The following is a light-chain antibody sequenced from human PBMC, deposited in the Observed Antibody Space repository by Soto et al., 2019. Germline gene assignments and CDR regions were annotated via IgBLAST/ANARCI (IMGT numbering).Light chain of an antibody. CDR2: DAS. J-gene: IGKJ1*01. V-gene: IGKV3-11*01. CDR1: QSVSSY. Sequence: EIVLTQSPGTLSLSPGERPTLSCRASQSVSSYLAWYQQKPGQAPRLLIYDASTRATGISARFSGSGSGTDFTLTISSLEPEDFAVYYCQQRSNWPVTFGQGTKVEVK. CDR3: QQRSNWPVT.